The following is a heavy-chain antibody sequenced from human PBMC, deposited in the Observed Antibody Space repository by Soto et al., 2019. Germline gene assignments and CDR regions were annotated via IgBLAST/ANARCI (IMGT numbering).Heavy chain of an antibody. J-gene: IGHJ6*02. D-gene: IGHD6-19*01. CDR1: GHTLIDFS. Sequence: GASVKVSCKVSGHTLIDFSMHWVRQAPGKGLEWMGSLDPEDGKIIYAQNFQGRVTMTADTSTDTAFLDLTSLRSEDTAVYYCATSVAGNSVDVWG. CDR3: ATSVAGNSVDV. CDR2: LDPEDGKI. V-gene: IGHV1-24*01.